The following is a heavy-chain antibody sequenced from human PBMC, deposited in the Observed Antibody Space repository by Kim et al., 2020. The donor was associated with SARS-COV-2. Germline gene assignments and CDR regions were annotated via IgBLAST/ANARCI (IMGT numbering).Heavy chain of an antibody. J-gene: IGHJ4*01. CDR1: GFTFDDYA. CDR3: AKDSRASIAAAGDFFDY. CDR2: ISWNSGSI. D-gene: IGHD6-13*01. V-gene: IGHV3-9*01. Sequence: GGSLRLSCAASGFTFDDYAMHWVRQAPGKGLEWVSGISWNSGSIGYADSVKGRFTISRDNAKNSLYLQMNSLRAEDTALYYCAKDSRASIAAAGDFFDY.